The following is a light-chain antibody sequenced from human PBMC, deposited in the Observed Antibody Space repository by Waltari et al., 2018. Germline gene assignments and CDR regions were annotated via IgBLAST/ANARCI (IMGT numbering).Light chain of an antibody. CDR3: QQYYSLPWT. CDR1: QSVPSSY. V-gene: IGKV3-20*01. CDR2: AAS. J-gene: IGKJ1*01. Sequence: EIVLTQSPGTLSLSPGDRATLFCRASQSVPSSYLAWYQLKPGQAPRLLISAASSGATGIPDRFSGSESGTDFTLTISRLEPEDFAVYYCQQYYSLPWTFGQGTKVEIK.